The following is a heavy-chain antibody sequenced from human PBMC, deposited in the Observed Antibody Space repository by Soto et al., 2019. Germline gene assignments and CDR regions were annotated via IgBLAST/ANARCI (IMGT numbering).Heavy chain of an antibody. V-gene: IGHV4-31*03. CDR3: ARDNYSSSWYEPDFAFDI. CDR2: IYYSGST. J-gene: IGHJ3*02. Sequence: PSETLYLTCTVSGGSISSGGYYWSLIRQHPGKGLEWIGYIYYSGSTYYNPSLKSRVTISVDTSKNQFSLKLSSVTAADTAVYYCARDNYSSSWYEPDFAFDIWGQGTMVTVSS. CDR1: GGSISSGGYY. D-gene: IGHD6-13*01.